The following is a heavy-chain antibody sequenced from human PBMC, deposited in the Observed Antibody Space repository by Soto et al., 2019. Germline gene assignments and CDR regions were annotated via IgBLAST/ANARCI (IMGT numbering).Heavy chain of an antibody. CDR3: ARDLRGWFGELALGY. D-gene: IGHD3-10*01. CDR1: GGSVSSGSYY. J-gene: IGHJ4*02. V-gene: IGHV4-61*01. CDR2: IYYSGTT. Sequence: SETLSLTCTVSGGSVSSGSYYWSWIRQPPGKRLEWIAYIYYSGTTNYNPSLKSRVTISTDTSKNQFSLKLSSVTAADTAVYYCARDLRGWFGELALGYWGQGTLVTVSS.